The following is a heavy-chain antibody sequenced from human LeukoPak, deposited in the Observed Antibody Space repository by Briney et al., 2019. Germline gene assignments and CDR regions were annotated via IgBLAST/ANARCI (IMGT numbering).Heavy chain of an antibody. D-gene: IGHD3-22*01. Sequence: SMKVSCKASGGTLSSYAISWVRQAPGQGLEWMGGIIPIFGTANYAQKFQGRVTITTDESTSTAYMELSSLRSEDTAVYYCARSYYYDSSGYYILNAFDIWGQGTMVTVSS. V-gene: IGHV1-69*05. CDR1: GGTLSSYA. J-gene: IGHJ3*02. CDR2: IIPIFGTA. CDR3: ARSYYYDSSGYYILNAFDI.